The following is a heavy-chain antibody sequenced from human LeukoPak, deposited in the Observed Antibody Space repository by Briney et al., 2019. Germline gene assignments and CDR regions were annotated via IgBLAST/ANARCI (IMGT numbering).Heavy chain of an antibody. Sequence: PGGSLRLSCAASGFTFNDYYMSWIRQAPGKGLEWLSYINIGGTNTHYADSVKGRFTISRDNAKKSLYLEMNNLRAEETAVYYCATDGAGFDTWGQGVLVTVSS. CDR1: GFTFNDYY. V-gene: IGHV3-11*01. CDR2: INIGGTNT. CDR3: ATDGAGFDT. J-gene: IGHJ5*02.